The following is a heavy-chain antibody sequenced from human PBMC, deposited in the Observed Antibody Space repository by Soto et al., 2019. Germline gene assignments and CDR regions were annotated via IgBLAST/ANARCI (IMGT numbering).Heavy chain of an antibody. CDR1: GFTFSSYA. D-gene: IGHD3-22*01. V-gene: IGHV3-23*01. Sequence: EVQLLESGGGLVQPGGSLRLSCAASGFTFSSYAMSWVRQAPGKGLEWVSAISGTGDSTYYADSVKGRFTISRDNSKNTLYLQINSLRAEDTAVYYCAKDRDSSGYYYRKYWGQGTLVTVSA. CDR2: ISGTGDST. CDR3: AKDRDSSGYYYRKY. J-gene: IGHJ4*02.